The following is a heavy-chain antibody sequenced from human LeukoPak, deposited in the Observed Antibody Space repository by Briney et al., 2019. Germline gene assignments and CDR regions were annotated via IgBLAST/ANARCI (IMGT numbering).Heavy chain of an antibody. CDR2: ISYDGSNK. D-gene: IGHD3-22*01. J-gene: IGHJ4*02. Sequence: GGSLRLSCAASGFTFSSYGMHWVRQAPGKGLEWVAVISYDGSNKYYADSVKGRFTISRDNSKNTLYLQMNSLRAEDTAVYYCAKVLLDSSGYETIDYWGQGTLVTVSS. CDR3: AKVLLDSSGYETIDY. V-gene: IGHV3-30*18. CDR1: GFTFSSYG.